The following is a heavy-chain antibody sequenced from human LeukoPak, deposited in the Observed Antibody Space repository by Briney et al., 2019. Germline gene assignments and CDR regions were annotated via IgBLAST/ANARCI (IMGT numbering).Heavy chain of an antibody. CDR1: GYTFTSYY. D-gene: IGHD6-13*01. CDR2: INPSGGST. Sequence: GASVKVSCKASGYTFTSYYMHWVRQAPGQGLEWMGIINPSGGSTSYAQKFQGRVTMTRDTSTSTAYMELRSLRSDDTAVYYCARVYSSSWYDAGFLNYYYYGMDVWGQGTTVTVSS. CDR3: ARVYSSSWYDAGFLNYYYYGMDV. V-gene: IGHV1-46*01. J-gene: IGHJ6*02.